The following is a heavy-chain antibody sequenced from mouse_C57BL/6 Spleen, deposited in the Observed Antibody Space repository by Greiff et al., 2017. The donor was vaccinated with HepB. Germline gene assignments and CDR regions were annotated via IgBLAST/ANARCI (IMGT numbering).Heavy chain of an antibody. V-gene: IGHV1-50*01. J-gene: IGHJ2*01. CDR3: ARSHYYGSSYNYFDY. CDR1: GYTFTSYW. Sequence: VKLQQPGAELVKPGASVKLSCKASGYTFTSYWMQWVKQRPGQGLEWIGEIDPSDSYTNYNQKFKGKATLTVDTSSSTAYMQLSSLTSEDSAVYYCARSHYYGSSYNYFDYWGQGTTLTVSS. CDR2: IDPSDSYT. D-gene: IGHD1-1*01.